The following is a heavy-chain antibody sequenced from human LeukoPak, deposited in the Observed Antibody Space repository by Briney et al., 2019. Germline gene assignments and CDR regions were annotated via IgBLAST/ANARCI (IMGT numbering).Heavy chain of an antibody. D-gene: IGHD2-15*01. CDR1: GFTVSSNY. J-gene: IGHJ4*02. Sequence: GGSLRLSCAASGFTVSSNYMSWVRQAPGKGLEWVSVIYSGGSTYYADSVKGRFTISGDNSKNTLYLQMNSLRAEDTAVYYCARCLGVARSKQWYYFDYWGQGTLVTVSS. CDR2: IYSGGST. CDR3: ARCLGVARSKQWYYFDY. V-gene: IGHV3-66*02.